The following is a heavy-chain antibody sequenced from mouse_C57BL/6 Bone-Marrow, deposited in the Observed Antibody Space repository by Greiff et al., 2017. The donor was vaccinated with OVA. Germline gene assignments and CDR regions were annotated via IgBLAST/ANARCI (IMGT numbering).Heavy chain of an antibody. D-gene: IGHD5-1*01. J-gene: IGHJ2*01. CDR1: GFTFSDYG. CDR2: ISSGSSTI. CDR3: ARDTYYYIDY. Sequence: EVKLMESGGGLVKPGGSLKLSCAASGFTFSDYGMHWVRQAPEKGLEWVAYISSGSSTIYYADTVKGRFTISRDNAKNTLFLQMTSLRSEDTAMYYCARDTYYYIDYWGQGTTLTVSS. V-gene: IGHV5-17*01.